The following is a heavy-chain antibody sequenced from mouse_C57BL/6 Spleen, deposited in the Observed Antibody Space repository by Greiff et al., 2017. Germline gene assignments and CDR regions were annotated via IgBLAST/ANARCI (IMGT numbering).Heavy chain of an antibody. V-gene: IGHV1-66*01. CDR2: IYPGSGNT. CDR3: ARSGTTVVDY. D-gene: IGHD1-1*01. J-gene: IGHJ2*01. CDR1: GYSFTSYY. Sequence: QVQLQQSGPELVKPGASVKISCKASGYSFTSYYIHWVKQRPGQGLEWIGWIYPGSGNTKYNEKCKGKATLTADTSSSTAYMQLSSRTSEDAAVYYCARSGTTVVDYWGQGTTLTVSS.